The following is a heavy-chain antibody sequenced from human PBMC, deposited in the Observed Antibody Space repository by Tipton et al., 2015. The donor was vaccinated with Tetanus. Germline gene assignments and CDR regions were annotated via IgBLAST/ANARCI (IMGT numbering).Heavy chain of an antibody. D-gene: IGHD1-1*01. J-gene: IGHJ3*01. CDR3: ARLTTPFNTFDL. CDR1: GASVSSGSYY. V-gene: IGHV4-61*01. CDR2: ISYTGST. Sequence: TLSLTCTVSGASVSSGSYYWSWIRQPPGKGLEWVGYISYTGSTNYNPSLKSRLSISLNTSHNQISLKLTSPAATDTAVYYCARLTTPFNTFDLWGQGRLVTVSS.